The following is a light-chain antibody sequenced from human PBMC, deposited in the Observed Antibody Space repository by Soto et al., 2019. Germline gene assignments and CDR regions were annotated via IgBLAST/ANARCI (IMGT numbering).Light chain of an antibody. Sequence: EIVMTQSHGTLSLSPGERATLSCRASQSVSSRLAWYQQKPGQAPSLLIYGAFTRATGIPARFSGTGSGTEFTLTISSLQSEDFALYYCQQYNDWPLTFGQGTKVDI. V-gene: IGKV3-15*01. J-gene: IGKJ1*01. CDR3: QQYNDWPLT. CDR2: GAF. CDR1: QSVSSR.